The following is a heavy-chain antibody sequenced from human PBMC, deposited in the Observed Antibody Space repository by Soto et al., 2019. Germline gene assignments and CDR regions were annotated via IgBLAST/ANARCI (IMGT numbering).Heavy chain of an antibody. Sequence: SETLSLTCTVSGASVSSNTFYWGWIRQPPGKGLEWIAYIYYGGSTNYNPSLKSRVTISVDTSKNQFSLKLSSVTAADTAVYYCARDRDGHISFDYWGQGTLVTVSS. CDR1: GASVSSNTFY. J-gene: IGHJ4*02. V-gene: IGHV4-61*01. CDR2: IYYGGST. CDR3: ARDRDGHISFDY.